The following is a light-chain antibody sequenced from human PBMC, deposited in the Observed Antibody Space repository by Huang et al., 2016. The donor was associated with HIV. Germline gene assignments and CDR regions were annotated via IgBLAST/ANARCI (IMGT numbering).Light chain of an antibody. CDR1: QSVRTN. CDR2: GAS. CDR3: HQYNWGFT. J-gene: IGKJ3*01. Sequence: EIVMTQSPATLTLSQGESAILSCRASQSVRTNFACYQKKPGQAPRLLIYGASNRSTGIPPRFSCSGSGTAFTLTINRLQSEDFAVYYCHQYNWGFTFGPGTKVDIK. V-gene: IGKV3D-15*01.